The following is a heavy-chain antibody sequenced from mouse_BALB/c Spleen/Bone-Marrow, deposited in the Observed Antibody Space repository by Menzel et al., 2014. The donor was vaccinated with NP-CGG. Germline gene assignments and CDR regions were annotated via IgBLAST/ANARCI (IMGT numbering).Heavy chain of an antibody. Sequence: VHVEQSGPELVKPGASVKISCKASGYSFTGYYMHWVKQSHGNSLDWIGYIYPYNGVSSYNQKFKGKATLTVDKSSSTAYMELRSLTSDDSAVYYCESRGEYFDVWGAGTTVTVSS. CDR1: GYSFTGYY. J-gene: IGHJ1*01. V-gene: IGHV1-31*01. CDR3: ESRGEYFDV. CDR2: IYPYNGVS.